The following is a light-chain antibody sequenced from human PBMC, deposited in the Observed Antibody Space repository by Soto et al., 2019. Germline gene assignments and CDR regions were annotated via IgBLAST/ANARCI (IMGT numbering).Light chain of an antibody. J-gene: IGLJ1*01. CDR1: SSDVGGYNY. CDR2: DVS. Sequence: QSALTQPASVSGSPGQSITISCTGTSSDVGGYNYVSWYQQHPGKAPKLMIYDVSNRPSGVSNRFSGSKSGNTASLTISGLQAEDEADYYCSSYTSSSTRDVFGTRTKVTVL. V-gene: IGLV2-14*01. CDR3: SSYTSSSTRDV.